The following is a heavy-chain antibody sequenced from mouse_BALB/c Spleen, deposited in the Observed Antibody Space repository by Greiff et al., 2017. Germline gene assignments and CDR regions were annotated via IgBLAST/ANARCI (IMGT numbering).Heavy chain of an antibody. CDR2: IDPANGNT. CDR1: GFNIKDTY. J-gene: IGHJ2*01. V-gene: IGHV14-3*02. D-gene: IGHD1-1*01. Sequence: EVQRVESGAELVKPGASVKLSCTASGFNIKDTYMHWVKQRPEQGLEWIGRIDPANGNTKYDPKFQGKATITADTSSNTAYLQLSSLTSEDTAVYYCARGYGSILYYFDYWGQGTTLTVSS. CDR3: ARGYGSILYYFDY.